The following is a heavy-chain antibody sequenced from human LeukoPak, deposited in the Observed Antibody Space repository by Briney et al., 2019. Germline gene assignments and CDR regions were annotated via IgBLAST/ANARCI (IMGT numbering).Heavy chain of an antibody. J-gene: IGHJ4*02. CDR2: INPSGGST. CDR1: GYTFTDYY. D-gene: IGHD3-10*01. Sequence: ASVKVSCKASGYTFTDYYMHWVRQAPGQGLEWMGWINPSGGSTNYAQKFQGRVTLTRDTSTSTVYMELSSLRSEDTAVYYCASDFAYGSGSTHFGYWGQGTLVTVSS. CDR3: ASDFAYGSGSTHFGY. V-gene: IGHV1-46*01.